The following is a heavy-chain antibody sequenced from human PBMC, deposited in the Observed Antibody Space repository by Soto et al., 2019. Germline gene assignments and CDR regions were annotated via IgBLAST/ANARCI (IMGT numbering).Heavy chain of an antibody. J-gene: IGHJ4*02. CDR3: TTGLAAAGINY. CDR1: GFTFSTAW. Sequence: PGGSLRLSCAASGFTFSTAWMSWVRQAPGKGLEWVGRIKSKTDGGTTDFAAPVKGRFTISRDDSKNTVYLQMDSLNIDDTAVYDCTTGLAAAGINYWGQGTLVTVSS. CDR2: IKSKTDGGTT. D-gene: IGHD6-13*01. V-gene: IGHV3-15*01.